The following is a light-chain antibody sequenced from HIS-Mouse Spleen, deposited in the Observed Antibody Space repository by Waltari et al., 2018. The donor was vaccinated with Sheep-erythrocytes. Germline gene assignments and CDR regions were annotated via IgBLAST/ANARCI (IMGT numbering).Light chain of an antibody. CDR3: CSYAGSYNHV. CDR2: DVS. V-gene: IGLV2-11*01. J-gene: IGLJ1*01. CDR1: SSDVGGYKY. Sequence: QSALTQPRSVSGSPGQSVTISCTGPSSDVGGYKYVPWYQQPPGKAPKLMIYDVSKRPSGVPDRFSGSKSGNTASLTISGLQAEDEADYYCCSYAGSYNHVFATGTKVTVL.